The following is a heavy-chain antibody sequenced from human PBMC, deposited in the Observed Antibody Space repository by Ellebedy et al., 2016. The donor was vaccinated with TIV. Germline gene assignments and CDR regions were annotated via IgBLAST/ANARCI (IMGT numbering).Heavy chain of an antibody. V-gene: IGHV4-59*01. D-gene: IGHD4-17*01. Sequence: MPSETLSLTCTVSGGSISSYYWSWIRQPPGKGLEWIGYIYYSGSTNYNPSLKCRVTISVDTSKDQFSLKLSSVTAADTAVDYGASVSDGYYYFYHWGQGTLVTVSS. J-gene: IGHJ4*02. CDR3: ASVSDGYYYFYH. CDR1: GGSISSYY. CDR2: IYYSGST.